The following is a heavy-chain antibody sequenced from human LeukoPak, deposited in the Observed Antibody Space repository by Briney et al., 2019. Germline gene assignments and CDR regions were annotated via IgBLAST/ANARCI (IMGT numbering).Heavy chain of an antibody. CDR1: GYIFANYG. CDR2: INTYNGNT. Sequence: ASVKVSCKASGYIFANYGFAWVRQAPGQGLGWMGWINTYNGNTKYAQKLQGRVTVTTDTSTSTAYMELRSLTSDDTAVYYCAREPISSGTYYPRSDYWGQGTLVTVSS. J-gene: IGHJ4*02. V-gene: IGHV1-18*01. CDR3: AREPISSGTYYPRSDY. D-gene: IGHD3-10*01.